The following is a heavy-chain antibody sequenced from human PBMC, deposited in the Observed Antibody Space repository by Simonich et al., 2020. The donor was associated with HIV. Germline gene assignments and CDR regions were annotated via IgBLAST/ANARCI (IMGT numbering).Heavy chain of an antibody. CDR1: GGSISSSNW. D-gene: IGHD7-27*01. Sequence: VQLQESGPGLVKPSGTLSLTCAVSGGSISSSNWWSWVRQPPGKGLEWVASIKQDGSEKFYVDSVKGRFTISKDNAKNTLYLQMNSLRGEDTAVYYCARGAAGERLFDIWGQGTMVTVTS. V-gene: IGHV3-7*01. CDR3: ARGAAGERLFDI. CDR2: IKQDGSEK. J-gene: IGHJ3*02.